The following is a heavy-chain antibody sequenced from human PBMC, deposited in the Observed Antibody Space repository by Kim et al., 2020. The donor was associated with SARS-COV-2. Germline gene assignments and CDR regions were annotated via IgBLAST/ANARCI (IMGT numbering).Heavy chain of an antibody. CDR3: ARDWEVRGSDYYYGMDV. J-gene: IGHJ6*02. CDR2: INPSGDST. D-gene: IGHD3-10*01. CDR1: GYIFTRYY. V-gene: IGHV1-46*01. Sequence: ASVKVSCKASGYIFTRYYMHWVRQAPGQGIEWMGIINPSGDSTTYAQKFQGRVTMTRDTSTSTVYMDLSSLRSEDTAVYYCARDWEVRGSDYYYGMDVWGQGTTVTVSS.